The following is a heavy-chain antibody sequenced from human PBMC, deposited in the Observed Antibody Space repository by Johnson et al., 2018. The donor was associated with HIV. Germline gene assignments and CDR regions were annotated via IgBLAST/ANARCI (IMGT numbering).Heavy chain of an antibody. CDR1: GFTFSSYA. Sequence: QMQLVESGGGVVQPGRSLRLSCAASGFTFSSYAMHWVRQAPGKGLEWVAVISYDGSNKYYADSVKGRFTISRDNSKNTLYLQMNSLRAEDTAVYYCARGGIGWSHDAFDIWGQGTMVTVSS. D-gene: IGHD6-19*01. CDR3: ARGGIGWSHDAFDI. J-gene: IGHJ3*02. CDR2: ISYDGSNK. V-gene: IGHV3-30-3*01.